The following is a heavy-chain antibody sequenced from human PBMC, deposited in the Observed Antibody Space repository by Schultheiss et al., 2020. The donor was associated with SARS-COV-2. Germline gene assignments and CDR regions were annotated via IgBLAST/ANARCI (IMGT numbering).Heavy chain of an antibody. CDR3: ASDCSSTSCTKGRAEYFQH. CDR1: GFTFSDYY. Sequence: GESLKISCAASGFTFSDYYMSWIRQAPGKGLEWVSYISSSGSTIYYADSVKGRFTISRDNAKNSLYLQMNSLRAEDTAVYYCASDCSSTSCTKGRAEYFQHWGQGTLVTVSS. CDR2: ISSSGSTI. D-gene: IGHD2-2*01. V-gene: IGHV3-11*01. J-gene: IGHJ1*01.